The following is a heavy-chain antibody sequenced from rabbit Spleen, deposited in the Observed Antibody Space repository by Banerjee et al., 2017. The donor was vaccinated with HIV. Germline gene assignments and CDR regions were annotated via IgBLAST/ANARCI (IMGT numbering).Heavy chain of an antibody. J-gene: IGHJ6*01. D-gene: IGHD6-1*01. CDR3: ARSTYGYDDYADLYYAAMDL. V-gene: IGHV1S40*01. Sequence: QELVESGGGLVQPGGSLKLSCTASGFTLSSYYMNWVRQAPGKGLEWIGCIGFGSTGNTYYASWAKGRFTISKTSSTTVTLQMTSLTAADTATYFCARSTYGYDDYADLYYAAMDLWGPGTLVTVS. CDR2: IGFGSTGNT. CDR1: GFTLSSYY.